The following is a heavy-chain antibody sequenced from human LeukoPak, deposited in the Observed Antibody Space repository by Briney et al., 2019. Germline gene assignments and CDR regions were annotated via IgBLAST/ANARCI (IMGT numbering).Heavy chain of an antibody. CDR3: ARRLGVEPGAFDI. V-gene: IGHV4-39*01. CDR1: GGSISSSSYY. D-gene: IGHD3-3*01. J-gene: IGHJ3*02. CDR2: IYYSGST. Sequence: PSETLSLTCTVSGGSISSSSYYWGWIRQPPGKGLDWIGSIYYSGSTYYNPSLKSRVTISVDTSKNQFSLKLSSVTAADTAVYYCARRLGVEPGAFDIWGQGTMVTVSS.